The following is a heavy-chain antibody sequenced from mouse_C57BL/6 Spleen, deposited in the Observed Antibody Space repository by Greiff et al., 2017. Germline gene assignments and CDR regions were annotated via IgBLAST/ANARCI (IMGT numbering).Heavy chain of an antibody. CDR2: IHPNSGST. V-gene: IGHV1-64*01. CDR1: GYTFTSYW. J-gene: IGHJ1*03. CDR3: ARNPPSSSYVGWYFDV. Sequence: QVQLQQSGAELVKPGASVKLSCKASGYTFTSYWMHWVKQRPGQGLEWIGMIHPNSGSTNYNEKFKSKATLTVDKSSSTAYMQLSSLTSEVSAVYCCARNPPSSSYVGWYFDVWGTVTTVTVSS. D-gene: IGHD1-1*01.